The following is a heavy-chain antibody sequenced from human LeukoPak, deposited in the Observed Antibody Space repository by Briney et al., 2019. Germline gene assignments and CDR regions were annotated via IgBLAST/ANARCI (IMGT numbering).Heavy chain of an antibody. J-gene: IGHJ3*02. CDR3: ARDRSIVRGVREAFDI. Sequence: VKVSCKASGGTFSNYAISWVRQAPGQGLEWVGGIIPIFGTTNNAQKFQGRVTITTDESTSTVYMELSSLKSEDTAVYYCARDRSIVRGVREAFDIWGQGTMVTVSS. D-gene: IGHD3-10*01. CDR1: GGTFSNYA. CDR2: IIPIFGTT. V-gene: IGHV1-69*13.